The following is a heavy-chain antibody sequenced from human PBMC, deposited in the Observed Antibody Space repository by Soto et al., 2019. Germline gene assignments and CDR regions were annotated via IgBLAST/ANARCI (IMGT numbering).Heavy chain of an antibody. J-gene: IGHJ6*03. V-gene: IGHV4-39*01. D-gene: IGHD4-17*01. Sequence: SETLSLTCTVSGGSISSSSYYWGWIRQPPGKGLEWIGSIYYSGSTYYNPSLKSRVTISVDTSKNQFSLKLSSVTAADTAVYYCARVPTVTTYYYYYYMDVWGKGTTVTVSS. CDR3: ARVPTVTTYYYYYYMDV. CDR1: GGSISSSSYY. CDR2: IYYSGST.